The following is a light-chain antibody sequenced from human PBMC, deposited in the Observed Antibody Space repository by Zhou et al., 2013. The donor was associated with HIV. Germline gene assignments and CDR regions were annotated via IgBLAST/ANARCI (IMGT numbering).Light chain of an antibody. CDR1: QPISTY. CDR3: QQAYSVPLT. V-gene: IGKV1-8*01. J-gene: IGKJ4*01. Sequence: AIRITQSPSSLSACTGDRVTITCRASQPISTYLAWYQQKPGKAPKVLVYGASTLQTGVPARFSGSGSGTNFSLNITGLRPEDSATYYCQQAYSVPLTFGGGTRLEI. CDR2: GAS.